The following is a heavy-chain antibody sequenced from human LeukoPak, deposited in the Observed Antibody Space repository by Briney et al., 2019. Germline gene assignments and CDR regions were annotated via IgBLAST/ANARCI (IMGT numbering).Heavy chain of an antibody. CDR1: GFTFSSYG. V-gene: IGHV3-33*06. J-gene: IGHJ4*02. CDR3: AKSRTATPFDY. CDR2: IWYDGSNK. Sequence: PGGSLRLSCAASGFTFSSYGMHWVRQAPAKGLEWVAVIWYDGSNKYYADSVKGRFTISRDNSKNTLYLQMNSLRAEDTAVYYCAKSRTATPFDYWGQGTLVTVSS. D-gene: IGHD2-15*01.